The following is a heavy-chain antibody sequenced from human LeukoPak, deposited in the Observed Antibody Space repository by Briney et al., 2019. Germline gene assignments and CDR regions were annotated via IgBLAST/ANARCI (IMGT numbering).Heavy chain of an antibody. CDR2: INPNSGGT. Sequence: ASVKVSCKASGYTFTGYYMHWVRQAPGQGLEWLGWINPNSGGTNYAQKFQGRVTMTRDMSISTAYMELAMLRSDDTAVYYCATFTFGVLIKDYWGQGTLVTVSS. J-gene: IGHJ4*02. V-gene: IGHV1-2*02. CDR1: GYTFTGYY. CDR3: ATFTFGVLIKDY. D-gene: IGHD3-3*01.